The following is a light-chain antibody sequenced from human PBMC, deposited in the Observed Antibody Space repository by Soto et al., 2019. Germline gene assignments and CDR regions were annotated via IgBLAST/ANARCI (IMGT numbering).Light chain of an antibody. J-gene: IGKJ3*01. CDR1: HSVGTY. Sequence: EIVLTQSPATLSLSPGERATLSCRASHSVGTYLAWYQQKAGQAPRLLIYDASNRATGIPARFSGSGSGTDFTLTISSLEPEDLAGYYCEQQSFTFGPGTKVDI. CDR3: EQQSFT. V-gene: IGKV3-11*01. CDR2: DAS.